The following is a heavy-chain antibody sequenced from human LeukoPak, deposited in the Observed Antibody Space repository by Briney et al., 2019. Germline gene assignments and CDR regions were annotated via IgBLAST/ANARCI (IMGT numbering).Heavy chain of an antibody. Sequence: SETLSLTCTVSGGSISSYYWSWIRQPPGKGLERIGYIYYSGSTNYNPSLKSRVTISVDTSKNQFSLKLSSVTAADTAVYYCARVRGSSSWSYYYYGMDVWGQGTTVTVSS. CDR3: ARVRGSSSWSYYYYGMDV. CDR2: IYYSGST. D-gene: IGHD6-13*01. J-gene: IGHJ6*02. CDR1: GGSISSYY. V-gene: IGHV4-59*01.